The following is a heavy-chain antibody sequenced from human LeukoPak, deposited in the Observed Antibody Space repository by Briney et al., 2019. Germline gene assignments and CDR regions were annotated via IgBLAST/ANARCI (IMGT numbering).Heavy chain of an antibody. V-gene: IGHV3-30*02. CDR1: GFTFSTYG. CDR3: AKDGDDYYGSGSYSDY. D-gene: IGHD3-10*01. Sequence: GGSLRLSCAASGFTFSTYGMHWVRQAPGKGLEWVAFIRYDGSNKYCADSVKGRFTISRDNSKNTLYLQMNSLRAEDTAVYYCAKDGDDYYGSGSYSDYWGQGTLVTVSS. CDR2: IRYDGSNK. J-gene: IGHJ4*02.